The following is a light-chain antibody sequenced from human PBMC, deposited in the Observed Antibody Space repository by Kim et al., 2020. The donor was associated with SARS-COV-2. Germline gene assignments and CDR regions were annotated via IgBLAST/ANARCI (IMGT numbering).Light chain of an antibody. CDR3: NSRDSSGNHVV. Sequence: ALGQTVWITCRGVSLRSYYASWYQQKPGQAPVLVIYGKNNRPSGIPYRFSGSSSGNTASLTITGAQAEDEADYYCNSRDSSGNHVVFGGGTQLTVL. CDR1: SLRSYY. J-gene: IGLJ2*01. CDR2: GKN. V-gene: IGLV3-19*01.